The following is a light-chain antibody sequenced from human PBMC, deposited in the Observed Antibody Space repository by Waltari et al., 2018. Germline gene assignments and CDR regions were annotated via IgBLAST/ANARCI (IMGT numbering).Light chain of an antibody. CDR1: QSVSSY. V-gene: IGKV3-11*01. CDR2: DAS. J-gene: IGKJ4*01. CDR3: QQRSNWLT. Sequence: PSGRASQSVSSYLAWYQPKPGQAPRLLIYDASNRATGIPARFSGSGSGTDFTLTINSLEPEDFAVYYCQQRSNWLTFGGGTKVEIK.